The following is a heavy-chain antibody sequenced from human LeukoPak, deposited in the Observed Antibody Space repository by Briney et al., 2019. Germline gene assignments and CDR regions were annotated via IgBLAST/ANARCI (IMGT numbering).Heavy chain of an antibody. CDR1: GFTFSSYS. CDR3: ARDRTYGSGSYSFDY. D-gene: IGHD3-10*01. J-gene: IGHJ4*02. CDR2: ISTCSNI. Sequence: GGSLRLSCAASGFTFSSYSMNWVRQAPGKGLEWVSSISTCSNIYYADSVKGRFTISRDNAKNSLYLQMNSLRAEDTAVYYCARDRTYGSGSYSFDYWGQGTLVTVSS. V-gene: IGHV3-21*01.